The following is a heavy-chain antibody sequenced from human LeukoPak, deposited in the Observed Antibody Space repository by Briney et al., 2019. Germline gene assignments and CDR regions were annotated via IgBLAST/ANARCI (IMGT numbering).Heavy chain of an antibody. CDR1: GFTFSSYA. V-gene: IGHV3-23*01. CDR2: ISGSDGTA. CDR3: ARKTNYSGYDSYYYYYMDV. Sequence: GGSLRLSCAASGFTFSSYAMSWVRQAPGKGLEWVSSISGSDGTAYYADSVKGRFTISRDNAKNSLYLQMNSLRAEDTAVYYCARKTNYSGYDSYYYYYMDVWGKGTTVTISS. D-gene: IGHD5-12*01. J-gene: IGHJ6*03.